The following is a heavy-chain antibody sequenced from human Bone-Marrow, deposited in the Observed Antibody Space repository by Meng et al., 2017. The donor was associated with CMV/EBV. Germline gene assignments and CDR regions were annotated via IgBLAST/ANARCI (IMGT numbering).Heavy chain of an antibody. V-gene: IGHV4-34*01. Sequence: SETLSFTCAVYGGPFSGYYWSWIRQPPGKGLEWIGEINHSGSTNYNPSLKSRVTISVDTSKNQCSLKLSSVTGADTAVYYCARELSDRGDDAFDIWGQGTMVTFSS. CDR1: GGPFSGYY. D-gene: IGHD2-15*01. CDR2: INHSGST. CDR3: ARELSDRGDDAFDI. J-gene: IGHJ3*02.